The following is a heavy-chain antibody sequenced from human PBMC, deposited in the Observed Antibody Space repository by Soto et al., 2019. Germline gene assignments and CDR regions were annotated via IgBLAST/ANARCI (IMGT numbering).Heavy chain of an antibody. V-gene: IGHV3-21*01. CDR2: ISSSSSYI. Sequence: GGSLRLSCAASGFTFSSYSMNWVRQAPGKGLEWVSSISSSSSYIYYADSVKGRFTISRDNAKNSLYLQMNSLRAEDTAVYYCASDLRDVAFDIWGQGTMVTVSS. CDR3: ASDLRDVAFDI. CDR1: GFTFSSYS. J-gene: IGHJ3*02.